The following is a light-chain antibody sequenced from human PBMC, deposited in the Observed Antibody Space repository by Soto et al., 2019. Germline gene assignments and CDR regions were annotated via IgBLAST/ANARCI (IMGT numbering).Light chain of an antibody. Sequence: AIQMTQSPSSLYVYVGDRVSITCRASQDIRNDLAWYQQKPGKAPKLLIYDASTLKSGVPSRFSGSGSGTEFTLTISSLQPDDFATYYCQHYNSYSEAFGQGTKVDIK. CDR3: QHYNSYSEA. CDR2: DAS. V-gene: IGKV1-13*02. CDR1: QDIRND. J-gene: IGKJ2*01.